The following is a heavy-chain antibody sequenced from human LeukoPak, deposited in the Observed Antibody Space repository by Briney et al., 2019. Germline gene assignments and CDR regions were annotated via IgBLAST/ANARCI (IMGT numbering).Heavy chain of an antibody. Sequence: SETLSLTCAVYGGSFSGYYWSWIRQPPGKGLEWIGVINHSGSTNYNPSLKSRVTISVDTSKNQFSLKLSSVTAADTAVYYCARGLRGYHLHSYYYYYYMDVWGKGTTVTVSS. CDR3: ARGLRGYHLHSYYYYYYMDV. D-gene: IGHD2-2*01. CDR1: GGSFSGYY. V-gene: IGHV4-34*01. J-gene: IGHJ6*03. CDR2: INHSGST.